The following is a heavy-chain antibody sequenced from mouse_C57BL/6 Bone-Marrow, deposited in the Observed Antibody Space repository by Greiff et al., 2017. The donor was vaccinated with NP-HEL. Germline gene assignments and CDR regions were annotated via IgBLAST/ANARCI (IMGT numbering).Heavy chain of an antibody. CDR1: GFTFSSYG. V-gene: IGHV5-6*01. CDR3: ARHGYDYFDY. Sequence: EVKLMESGGDLVKPGGSLKLSCAASGFTFSSYGMSWVRQTPDKRLEWVATISSGGSYTYYPDSVKGRFTISRDNAKNTLYLQMSSLKSEDTAMYYCARHGYDYFDYWGQGTTLTVSS. J-gene: IGHJ2*01. CDR2: ISSGGSYT. D-gene: IGHD2-3*01.